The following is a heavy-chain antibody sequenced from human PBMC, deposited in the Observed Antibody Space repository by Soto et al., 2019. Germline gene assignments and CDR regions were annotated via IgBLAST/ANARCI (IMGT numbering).Heavy chain of an antibody. V-gene: IGHV1-69*13. Sequence: SVKVSCKASGGTFSSYAISWVRQAPGQGLEWMGGIIPIFGTANYAQKFQGRVTITADESTSTAYMELSSLRSKDTAVYYCATRYSSGWYYFDYWGQGTLVTVSS. CDR1: GGTFSSYA. CDR2: IIPIFGTA. D-gene: IGHD6-19*01. CDR3: ATRYSSGWYYFDY. J-gene: IGHJ4*02.